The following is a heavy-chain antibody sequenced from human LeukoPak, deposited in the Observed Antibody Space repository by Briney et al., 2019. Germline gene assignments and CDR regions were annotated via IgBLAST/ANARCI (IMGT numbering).Heavy chain of an antibody. D-gene: IGHD3-3*01. J-gene: IGHJ3*02. CDR1: GYTSTSYG. CDR2: ISAYNGNT. CDR3: PPGITISGVAADGFGI. V-gene: IGHV1-18*01. Sequence: ASVKVSCKASGYTSTSYGISWVRQAPGQGLEWIGWISAYNGNTNYAQKLQGRVSMTTDTSTSTAYMELRRLSSAHTVVFYRPPGITISGVAADGFGIWGQGTLGNVSS.